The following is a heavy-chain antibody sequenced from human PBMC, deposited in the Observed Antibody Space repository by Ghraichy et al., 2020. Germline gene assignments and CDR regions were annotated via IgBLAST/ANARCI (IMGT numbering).Heavy chain of an antibody. Sequence: LSLTCVASGFTFSSYEMNWVRQAPGKGLEWLSYIGRGGNTIYYADSVKGRFTISRDNAKNSLYLQMNSLRAEDTALYYCSREAAYDFWSGWHYWGQGTLVTVSS. CDR3: SREAAYDFWSGWHY. CDR1: GFTFSSYE. V-gene: IGHV3-48*03. CDR2: IGRGGNTI. D-gene: IGHD3-3*01. J-gene: IGHJ4*02.